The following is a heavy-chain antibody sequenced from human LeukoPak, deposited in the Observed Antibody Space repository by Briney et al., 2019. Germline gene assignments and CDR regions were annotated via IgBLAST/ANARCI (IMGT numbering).Heavy chain of an antibody. CDR2: IYYSGST. V-gene: IGHV4-59*01. Sequence: PSETLSLTCTLSGGSISSYYWSWIRQPPGAGLEWIGYIYYSGSTNYNPSLKSRVTISVDTSKNQFSLKLSSVTAADTAVYYCARVDTAMGMTDYWGQGTLVTVSS. D-gene: IGHD5-18*01. CDR1: GGSISSYY. CDR3: ARVDTAMGMTDY. J-gene: IGHJ4*02.